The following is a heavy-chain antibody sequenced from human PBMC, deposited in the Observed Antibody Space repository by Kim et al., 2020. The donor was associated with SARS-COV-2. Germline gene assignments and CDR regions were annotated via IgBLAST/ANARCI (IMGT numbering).Heavy chain of an antibody. CDR3: ARGYTMVRGVIPFFDY. D-gene: IGHD3-10*01. CDR2: INHSGST. Sequence: SETLSLTCAVYGGSFSGYYWSWIRQPPGKGLEWIGEINHSGSTNYNPSLKSRVTISVDTSKNQFSLKLSSVTAADTAVYYCARGYTMVRGVIPFFDYWGQGTLVTVSS. CDR1: GGSFSGYY. V-gene: IGHV4-34*01. J-gene: IGHJ4*02.